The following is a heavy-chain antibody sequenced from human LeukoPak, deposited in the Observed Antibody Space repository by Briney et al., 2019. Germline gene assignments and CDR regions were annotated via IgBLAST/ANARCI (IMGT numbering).Heavy chain of an antibody. CDR3: ARGPEYSSSGRGLVNFDY. V-gene: IGHV4-31*03. D-gene: IGHD6-6*01. CDR1: GGSISSGGYY. CDR2: IYYSGST. J-gene: IGHJ4*02. Sequence: SETLSLTCTVSGGSISSGGYYWSWIRQHPGKGLEWIGYIYYSGSTYYNPSLKSRVTISVDTSKNQFSLKLSSVTAADTAVYYCARGPEYSSSGRGLVNFDYWGQGTLVTVSS.